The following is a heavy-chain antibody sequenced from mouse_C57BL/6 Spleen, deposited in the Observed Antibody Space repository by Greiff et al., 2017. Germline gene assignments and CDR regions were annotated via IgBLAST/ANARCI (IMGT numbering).Heavy chain of an antibody. Sequence: QVQLQQPGAELVRPGSSVKLSCKASGYTFTSYWMDWVKQRPGQGLEWIGNIYPSDSETHYNQKFKDKATLTVDKSSSTAYMQLSSLTSEDSAVYYCARMTGTDDWGQGTTLTVSS. V-gene: IGHV1-61*01. CDR3: ARMTGTDD. D-gene: IGHD3-3*01. CDR2: IYPSDSET. J-gene: IGHJ2*01. CDR1: GYTFTSYW.